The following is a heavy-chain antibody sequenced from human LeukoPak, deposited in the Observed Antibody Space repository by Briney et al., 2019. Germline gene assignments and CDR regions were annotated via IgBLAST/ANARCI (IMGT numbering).Heavy chain of an antibody. V-gene: IGHV3-30-3*01. CDR3: ASDISGGYSFDY. D-gene: IGHD1-26*01. J-gene: IGHJ4*02. CDR2: LSWDGNIK. Sequence: GRSLRLSCAASGFTFSSHAMHWVRQAPGKGLEWVSFLSWDGNIKYYTDSVKGRFTSSRDNSRNTLYLQMNSLGPQDTAVYYCASDISGGYSFDYWGQGTLVTVSS. CDR1: GFTFSSHA.